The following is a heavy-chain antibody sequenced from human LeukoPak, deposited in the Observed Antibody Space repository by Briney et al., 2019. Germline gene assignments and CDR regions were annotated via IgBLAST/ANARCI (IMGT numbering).Heavy chain of an antibody. D-gene: IGHD6-13*01. J-gene: IGHJ4*02. Sequence: GGSLRLSCAASGFTFDDYAMHWVRQAPGKGLEWVSGISWNSGSIGYADSVKGRFTISRDNAKNSLYLQMNSLRAEDTAVYYCARAASSWSYLNYWGQGTLVTVSS. CDR3: ARAASSWSYLNY. CDR2: ISWNSGSI. CDR1: GFTFDDYA. V-gene: IGHV3-9*01.